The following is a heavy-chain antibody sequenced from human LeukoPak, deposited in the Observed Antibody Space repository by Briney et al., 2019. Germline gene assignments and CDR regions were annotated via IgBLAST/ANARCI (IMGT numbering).Heavy chain of an antibody. J-gene: IGHJ6*02. V-gene: IGHV1-2*02. D-gene: IGHD3-10*01. CDR3: ARSSDHITMVRGVTLYYYYYGMDV. CDR2: INPNSGGT. CDR1: GYTFTGYY. Sequence: ASVKVSCKASGYTFTGYYMHWVRQAPGQGLEWMGWINPNSGGTNYAQKFQGRVTMTRDTSISTAYMELSRLRSDDTAVYYCARSSDHITMVRGVTLYYYYYGMDVWGQGTTVTVSS.